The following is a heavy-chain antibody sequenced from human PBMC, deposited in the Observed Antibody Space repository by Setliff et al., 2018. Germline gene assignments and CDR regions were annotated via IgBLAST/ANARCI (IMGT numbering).Heavy chain of an antibody. CDR1: GYTFMSYD. D-gene: IGHD6-13*01. V-gene: IGHV1-8*03. CDR2: MDPNSGNT. Sequence: ASVKVSCKASGYTFMSYDINWVRQATGQGLEWVGWMDPNSGNTAYGRKFQDRVTITRNTSISTAYMELSSLRSEDTAVYYCARGGMAAANRKGVFEYWGQGTLVTAPQ. CDR3: ARGGMAAANRKGVFEY. J-gene: IGHJ4*02.